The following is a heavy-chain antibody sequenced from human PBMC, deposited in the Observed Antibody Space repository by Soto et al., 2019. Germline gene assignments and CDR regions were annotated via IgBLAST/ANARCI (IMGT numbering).Heavy chain of an antibody. D-gene: IGHD5-12*01. V-gene: IGHV1-2*04. Sequence: ASVKVSCKASGYTFTGYYMHWVRQAPGQGLEWMGWINPNSGGTNYAQKFQGWVTMTRDTSISTAYMELSRLRSDDTAVYYCARGGYSGYDYVYWFDPWGQGTLVTVS. J-gene: IGHJ5*02. CDR2: INPNSGGT. CDR1: GYTFTGYY. CDR3: ARGGYSGYDYVYWFDP.